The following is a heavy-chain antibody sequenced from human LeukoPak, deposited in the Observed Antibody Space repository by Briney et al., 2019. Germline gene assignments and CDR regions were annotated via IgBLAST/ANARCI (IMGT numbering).Heavy chain of an antibody. Sequence: GASVKVSCKASGYTFTDYYIHWVRQAPGQGLEWIAWINPNSGGTYYAQNFHDRITLTRDTSISTAYMELSRLRSDDTAIYYCARANALYCSSTSCLFDYWDQGTLVTVSS. J-gene: IGHJ4*02. CDR3: ARANALYCSSTSCLFDY. V-gene: IGHV1-2*02. CDR2: INPNSGGT. CDR1: GYTFTDYY. D-gene: IGHD2-2*01.